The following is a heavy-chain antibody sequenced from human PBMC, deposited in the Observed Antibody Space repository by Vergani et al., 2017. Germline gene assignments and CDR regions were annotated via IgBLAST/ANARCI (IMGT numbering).Heavy chain of an antibody. CDR2: ISSSSSYT. V-gene: IGHV3-11*05. Sequence: QVQLVESGGGLVKPGGSLRLSCAASGFTFSDYYMSWIRQAPGKGLEWVSYISSSSSYTNYADSVKGRFTISRDNAKTSLYLQMNSLRAEDTAVYYCARGDGDRSTYYYYGMDVWGQGTTVTVSS. CDR3: ARGDGDRSTYYYYGMDV. J-gene: IGHJ6*02. D-gene: IGHD4-17*01. CDR1: GFTFSDYY.